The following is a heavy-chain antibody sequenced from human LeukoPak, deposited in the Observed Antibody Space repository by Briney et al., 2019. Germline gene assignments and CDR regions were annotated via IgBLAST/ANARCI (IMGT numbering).Heavy chain of an antibody. CDR1: GGSISSSSYY. V-gene: IGHV4-39*01. CDR3: ASLPRMTTVVTRDY. D-gene: IGHD4-23*01. CDR2: IYYSGST. J-gene: IGHJ4*02. Sequence: PSETLSLTCTVSGGSISSSSYYWGWIRQPPGKGLEWIGSIYYSGSTYYNPSLKSRVTISVDTSKNQFSLKLSSVTAADTAVYYCASLPRMTTVVTRDYWGQGTLVTVSS.